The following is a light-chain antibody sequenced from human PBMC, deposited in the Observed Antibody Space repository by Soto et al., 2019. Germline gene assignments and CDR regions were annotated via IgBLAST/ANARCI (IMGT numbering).Light chain of an antibody. CDR1: QSVSIS. Sequence: EIVLSQSPATLSLSPGETATLSCSASQSVSISFARYQQKTGQDPSLLIYDASSRAHGIPDRFSGSGSGTAFTLTISRLEPEDFAVYYCQQYGSSPGTFGQGTKVDI. CDR2: DAS. CDR3: QQYGSSPGT. V-gene: IGKV3-20*01. J-gene: IGKJ1*01.